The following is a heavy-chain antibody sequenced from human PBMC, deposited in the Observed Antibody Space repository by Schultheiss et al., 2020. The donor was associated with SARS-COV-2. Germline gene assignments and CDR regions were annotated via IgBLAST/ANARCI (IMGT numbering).Heavy chain of an antibody. D-gene: IGHD4-17*01. Sequence: SETLSLTCTVSDGSVSSGSDYWSWIRQPPGKGLEWIGYIYYSGTTNYNPSLKSRVTMSVDTSKNQFSLKLSSVTAADTAVYYCAKGDDYGDTRRTNWFDPWGQGTLVTVSS. J-gene: IGHJ5*02. CDR1: DGSVSSGSDY. CDR2: IYYSGTT. V-gene: IGHV4-61*01. CDR3: AKGDDYGDTRRTNWFDP.